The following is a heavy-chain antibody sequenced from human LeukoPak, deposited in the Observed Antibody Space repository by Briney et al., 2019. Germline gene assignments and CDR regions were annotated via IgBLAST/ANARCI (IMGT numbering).Heavy chain of an antibody. Sequence: PGRSLRLSCAASGFTFSSYAMYWVRQAPGKGLEWVAVISYDGSNKYYADSVKGRFTISRDNSKSTLYLQMSSLRVEDTAVYYCATGGRSGMAFDFWGQGTLVTVSS. V-gene: IGHV3-30*14. CDR2: ISYDGSNK. J-gene: IGHJ4*02. CDR3: ATGGRSGMAFDF. CDR1: GFTFSSYA. D-gene: IGHD5-24*01.